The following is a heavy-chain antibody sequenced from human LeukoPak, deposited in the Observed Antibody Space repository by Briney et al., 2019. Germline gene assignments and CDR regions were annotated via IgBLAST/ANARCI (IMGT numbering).Heavy chain of an antibody. J-gene: IGHJ6*03. CDR2: IVPIFGTT. Sequence: SVKVSCKTSGGTFNSYAITWVRPAPGQGLEWVGRIVPIFGTTDYAQKFQDRVTFTADKSTGTAYMELRSLTSEDTAMYYCARGRFIVVAGATSYYYYMDVWGKGTTVIVS. V-gene: IGHV1-69*06. D-gene: IGHD6-19*01. CDR3: ARGRFIVVAGATSYYYYMDV. CDR1: GGTFNSYA.